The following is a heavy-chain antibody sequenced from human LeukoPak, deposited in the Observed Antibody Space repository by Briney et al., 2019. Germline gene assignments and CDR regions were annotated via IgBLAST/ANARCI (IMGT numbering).Heavy chain of an antibody. D-gene: IGHD3-3*01. V-gene: IGHV4-61*08. CDR3: ASHTARFLEWLPPDY. CDR2: ISYSGST. Sequence: PSETLSLTCTVSGGSVSSGGYYWSWIRQPPGKELEWIGYISYSGSTNYNPSLKSRVTISVDTSKNQFSLKLSSVTAADTAVYYCASHTARFLEWLPPDYWGQGTLVTVSS. J-gene: IGHJ4*02. CDR1: GGSVSSGGYY.